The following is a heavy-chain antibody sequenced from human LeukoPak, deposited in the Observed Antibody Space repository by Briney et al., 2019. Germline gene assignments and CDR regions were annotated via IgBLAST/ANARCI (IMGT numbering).Heavy chain of an antibody. D-gene: IGHD6-13*01. V-gene: IGHV1-69*05. CDR3: ARDNGGYSSRAFDY. Sequence: VASVKVSCKASGGTFSSYAISWVRQAPGQGLEWMGRIIPIFGTANYAQKFQGRVTITTDESTSTAYMELSSLRSEDTAVYYCARDNGGYSSRAFDYWGQGTLVTVSS. J-gene: IGHJ4*02. CDR2: IIPIFGTA. CDR1: GGTFSSYA.